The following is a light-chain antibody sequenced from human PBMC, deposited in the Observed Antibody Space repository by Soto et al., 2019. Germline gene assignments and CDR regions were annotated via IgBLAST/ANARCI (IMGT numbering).Light chain of an antibody. CDR2: EVS. CDR3: IQSLQLPLT. J-gene: IGKJ4*01. CDR1: QSLLHSDGRAY. V-gene: IGKV2D-29*01. Sequence: DIVMTQIPLSLSVTTGQPASISCKYSQSLLHSDGRAYLYWYLQKAGQTPQLLIYEVSKRFSGVPARLSGSGSGTDFTLKFSRVEAEDVGFEYCIQSLQLPLTCGGGTKVEIK.